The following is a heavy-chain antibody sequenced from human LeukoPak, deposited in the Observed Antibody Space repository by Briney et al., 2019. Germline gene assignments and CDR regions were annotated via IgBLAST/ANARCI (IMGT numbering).Heavy chain of an antibody. J-gene: IGHJ4*02. V-gene: IGHV3-66*02. CDR2: IYSGGST. Sequence: GGSLRLFCAASGFTVSSNYMSWVRQAPGKGLEWVSVIYSGGSTYYADSVKGRFTISRDNSKNTLYLQMNSLRAEDTAVYYCARVDYGDYGTDYWGQGTLVTVSS. D-gene: IGHD4-17*01. CDR3: ARVDYGDYGTDY. CDR1: GFTVSSNY.